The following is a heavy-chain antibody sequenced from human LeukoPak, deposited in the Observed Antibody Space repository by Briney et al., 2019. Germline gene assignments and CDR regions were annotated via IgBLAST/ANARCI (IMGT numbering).Heavy chain of an antibody. V-gene: IGHV1-2*02. D-gene: IGHD3-10*01. CDR2: LNPDSDCT. J-gene: IGHJ4*02. CDR1: GYTFNGYY. Sequence: ASVKVSCKASGYTFNGYYMHWVRQAPGQGLEWVGWLNPDSDCTNYAQRFQGRVTMTSDPSISTAYMELSRLRSDDTAVYYCARVTMVRGVNKPTDYWGQGTLVTVSS. CDR3: ARVTMVRGVNKPTDY.